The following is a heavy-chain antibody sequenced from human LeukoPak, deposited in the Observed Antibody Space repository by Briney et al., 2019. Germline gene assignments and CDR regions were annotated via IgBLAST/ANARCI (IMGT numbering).Heavy chain of an antibody. Sequence: SETLSLTCTVSGGSISSYYWSWIRQPPGKGLEWIGYIYHSGSTDYNPSLKSRVTISVDTSKNQFSLKLSSVAAADTAVYYCARGFYRVDDAFDIWGQGTMVTVSS. J-gene: IGHJ3*02. CDR3: ARGFYRVDDAFDI. CDR2: IYHSGST. CDR1: GGSISSYY. D-gene: IGHD2/OR15-2a*01. V-gene: IGHV4-59*12.